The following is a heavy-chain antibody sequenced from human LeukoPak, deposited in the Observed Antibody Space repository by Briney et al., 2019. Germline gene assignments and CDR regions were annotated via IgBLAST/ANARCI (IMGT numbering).Heavy chain of an antibody. D-gene: IGHD2-2*01. Sequence: ASVKVSCKASGYTFTSYGISWVRQAPGQGLEWMGWISAYNGNTNYAQKFQGRVTMTTDTSTSTAYMELRSLRSDDTAVYYCARDDDSTSSGPYYYYYGMDVWGQGTTVTVSS. CDR1: GYTFTSYG. CDR2: ISAYNGNT. CDR3: ARDDDSTSSGPYYYYYGMDV. J-gene: IGHJ6*02. V-gene: IGHV1-18*01.